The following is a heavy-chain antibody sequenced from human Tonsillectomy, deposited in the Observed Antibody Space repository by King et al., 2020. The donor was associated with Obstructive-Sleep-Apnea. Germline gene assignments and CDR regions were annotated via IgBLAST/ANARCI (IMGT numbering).Heavy chain of an antibody. CDR1: GFTLSGHR. Sequence: VQLVESGGGLVQPGGSQRLSCAASGFTLSGHRMHWGRQAPGKGLVWVSCINNDGSVTRDADSGKGRFTISRENAKNTLYPQMNSLRAEDTAVYYCARAGGASSGMGMDVWGQGTTVTVSS. D-gene: IGHD6-6*01. CDR2: INNDGSVT. V-gene: IGHV3-74*01. CDR3: ARAGGASSGMGMDV. J-gene: IGHJ6*02.